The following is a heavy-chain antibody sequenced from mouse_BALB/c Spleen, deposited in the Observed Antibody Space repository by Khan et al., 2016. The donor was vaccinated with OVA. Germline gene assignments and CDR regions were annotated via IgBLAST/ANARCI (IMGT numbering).Heavy chain of an antibody. V-gene: IGHV2-9*02. J-gene: IGHJ2*01. Sequence: QVQLKQSGPGLVAPSQSLSITCTVSGFSLTSHGIHWVRQPPGKGLEWLGVIWACGSTNYNSALMSRLRISKDSSKSQVFLKMNSLQTDDTAMYFCARNREPDYFDYWGQGTTLTVSS. CDR3: ARNREPDYFDY. CDR1: GFSLTSHG. CDR2: IWACGST.